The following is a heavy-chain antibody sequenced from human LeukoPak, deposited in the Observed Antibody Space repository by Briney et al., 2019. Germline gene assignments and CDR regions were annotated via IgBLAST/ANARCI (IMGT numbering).Heavy chain of an antibody. CDR2: ISYDGSNK. V-gene: IGHV3-30-3*01. CDR3: ARDQHPIWFGESAFDI. D-gene: IGHD3-10*01. Sequence: PGGSLRLSCAASGVTFSSYAMRWVRQAPGKGLEWVAVISYDGSNKYYADSGKGRFTISRDNSKNTLYLQMNRLRAEDTAVYYCARDQHPIWFGESAFDIWGQGTMVTVSS. CDR1: GVTFSSYA. J-gene: IGHJ3*02.